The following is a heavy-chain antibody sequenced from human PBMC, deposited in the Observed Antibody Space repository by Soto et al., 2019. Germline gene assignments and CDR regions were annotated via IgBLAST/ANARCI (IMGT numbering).Heavy chain of an antibody. Sequence: LSLTCTVSGGSISSGDYYWSWIRQPPGKGLEWIGYIYYSGSTYYNPSLKSRVTISVDTSKNQFSLKLSSVTATDTAVYYCARDLGRKYYYGSGSYNWFDPWGQGTLVTVSS. D-gene: IGHD3-10*01. J-gene: IGHJ5*02. CDR1: GGSISSGDYY. V-gene: IGHV4-30-4*01. CDR2: IYYSGST. CDR3: ARDLGRKYYYGSGSYNWFDP.